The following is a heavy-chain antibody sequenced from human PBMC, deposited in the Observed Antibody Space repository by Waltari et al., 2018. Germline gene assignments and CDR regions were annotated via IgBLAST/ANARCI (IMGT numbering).Heavy chain of an antibody. J-gene: IGHJ4*02. V-gene: IGHV1-2*02. Sequence: QVQLVQSGAEVKRPGASVKVSCKASGYTFTGYYMHWARQAPGQGLEWMGWINPNRGGTDYAQKCQGRVTMTRDTSISTAYMELSRLRSDDTAVYYCAKGRGKYSSSSSLDYWGQGTLVTVSS. CDR1: GYTFTGYY. CDR2: INPNRGGT. D-gene: IGHD6-6*01. CDR3: AKGRGKYSSSSSLDY.